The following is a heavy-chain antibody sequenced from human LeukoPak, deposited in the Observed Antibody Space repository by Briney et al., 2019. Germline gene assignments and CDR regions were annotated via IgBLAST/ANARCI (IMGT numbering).Heavy chain of an antibody. J-gene: IGHJ6*02. CDR2: ISSSGSTI. V-gene: IGHV3-11*01. D-gene: IGHD2-15*01. CDR3: ARDARGCSGGSCYSPPGRYYYGMDV. CDR1: GFTFSDYY. Sequence: GGSLRLSCAASGFTFSDYYMSWIRQAPGKGLEWVSYISSSGSTIYYADSVKGRFTISRDNATNSLYLQMNSLRAEDTAVYYCARDARGCSGGSCYSPPGRYYYGMDVWGQGTTVTVSS.